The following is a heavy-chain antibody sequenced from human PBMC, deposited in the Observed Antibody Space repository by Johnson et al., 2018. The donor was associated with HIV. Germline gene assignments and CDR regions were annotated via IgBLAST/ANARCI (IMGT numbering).Heavy chain of an antibody. Sequence: QVQLVESGGGVVQPGGSLRLSCAASGFTFSSYGMHWVRQAPGKGLEWVAFIRYDGSNKYYADYVKGRFTISRENAKNSLYLQMNSLRAGETAVYYCAKRKWSENAVDIWGQGTMVTVSS. CDR1: GFTFSSYG. D-gene: IGHD2-8*01. V-gene: IGHV3-30*02. J-gene: IGHJ3*02. CDR3: AKRKWSENAVDI. CDR2: IRYDGSNK.